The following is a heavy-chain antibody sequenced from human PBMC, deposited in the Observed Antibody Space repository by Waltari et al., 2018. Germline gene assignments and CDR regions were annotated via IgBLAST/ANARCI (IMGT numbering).Heavy chain of an antibody. J-gene: IGHJ4*02. CDR3: AASWAWGDYFDF. D-gene: IGHD3-16*01. Sequence: QVQLQESGPGLVKPTETLSLTFAVSGGSITDGSFWTWIRQSPGKGLEWLGHIGGTSGSTFYSPSLKSRLTLSRDTSKNRFSLSLTSLTAADTAVYFCAASWAWGDYFDFWGQGLMVAVSS. CDR2: IGGTSGST. CDR1: GGSITDGSF. V-gene: IGHV4-38-2*01.